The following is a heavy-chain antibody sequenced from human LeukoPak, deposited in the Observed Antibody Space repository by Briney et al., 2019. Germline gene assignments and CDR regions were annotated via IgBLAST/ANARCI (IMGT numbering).Heavy chain of an antibody. CDR2: IYYSGST. CDR3: AAASNYYYGMDV. Sequence: PSETLSLTCAVSGGSISSGGYSWSWLRQPPGKGLEWIGYIYYSGSTNYNPSLKSRVTISVDTSKNQFSLKLSSVTAADTAVYYCAAASNYYYGMDVWGQGTTVTVSS. D-gene: IGHD2-15*01. V-gene: IGHV4-30-4*07. J-gene: IGHJ6*02. CDR1: GGSISSGGYS.